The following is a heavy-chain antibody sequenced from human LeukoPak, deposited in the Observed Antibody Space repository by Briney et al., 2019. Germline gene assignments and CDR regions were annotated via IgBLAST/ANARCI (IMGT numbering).Heavy chain of an antibody. J-gene: IGHJ6*03. CDR2: INHSGST. V-gene: IGHV4-39*01. CDR3: ARHKPDYYDSSGFYPGNYYYMDV. Sequence: SETLSLTCTVSGGSISSSSYYWGWIRQPPGKGLEWIGEINHSGSTNYNPSLKSRVTISVDTSKNQFSLKLSSVTAADTAVYYCARHKPDYYDSSGFYPGNYYYMDVWGKGTTVTISS. D-gene: IGHD3-22*01. CDR1: GGSISSSSYY.